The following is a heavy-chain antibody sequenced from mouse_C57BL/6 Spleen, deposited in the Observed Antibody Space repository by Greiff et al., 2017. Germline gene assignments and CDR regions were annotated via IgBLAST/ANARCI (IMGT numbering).Heavy chain of an antibody. Sequence: EVQLQESGPGLVKPSQSLSLTCSVTGYSITSGYYWNWTRQFPGNKLEWMGYISYDGSNNYNPSLKNRISITRDTSKNQFFLKLNSVTTEDTATYYCARAGDYDAWFAYWGQGTLVTVSA. CDR3: ARAGDYDAWFAY. CDR1: GYSITSGYY. V-gene: IGHV3-6*01. J-gene: IGHJ3*01. D-gene: IGHD2-4*01. CDR2: ISYDGSN.